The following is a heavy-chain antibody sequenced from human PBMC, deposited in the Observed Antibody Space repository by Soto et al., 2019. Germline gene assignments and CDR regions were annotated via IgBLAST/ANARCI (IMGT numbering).Heavy chain of an antibody. J-gene: IGHJ4*02. CDR2: INSDGSST. Sequence: EVQLVESGGGLVQPGGSLRLSCEAAGFPFSTFWMHWVRQAPGKGLVWVSRINSDGSSTNYADSVKGRVTISRDNDKNTLYLQLNSLRPEDTAVYYCARDFEYWGQGTLVTVSS. CDR3: ARDFEY. V-gene: IGHV3-74*01. CDR1: GFPFSTFW.